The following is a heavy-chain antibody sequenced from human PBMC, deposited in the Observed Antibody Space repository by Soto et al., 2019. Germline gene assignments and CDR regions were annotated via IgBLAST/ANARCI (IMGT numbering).Heavy chain of an antibody. V-gene: IGHV1-3*01. J-gene: IGHJ6*03. CDR3: PSRRIHLGQRNNYYYYMDV. Sequence: QVRLVQSGAEVKRPGASVRVSCKASGYTFNSYAMHWVRKAPGQTLEWMGWIISGNGNTKYSQKFQGRVTFTWDTSESTAYMELSSLRSEDTAVYYCPSRRIHLGQRNNYYYYMDVWGKGTTVSVSS. CDR2: IISGNGNT. D-gene: IGHD7-27*01. CDR1: GYTFNSYA.